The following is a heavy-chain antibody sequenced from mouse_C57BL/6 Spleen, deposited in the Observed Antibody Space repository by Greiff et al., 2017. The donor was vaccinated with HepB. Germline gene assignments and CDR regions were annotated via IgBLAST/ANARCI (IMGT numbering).Heavy chain of an antibody. J-gene: IGHJ4*01. CDR2: IDPSDSYT. CDR3: ARTTTVERAMDY. D-gene: IGHD1-1*01. CDR1: GYTFTSYW. V-gene: IGHV1-69*01. Sequence: VQLQQPGAELVMPGASVKLSCKASGYTFTSYWMHWVKQRPGQGLEWIGEIDPSDSYTNYNQKFKGKSTLTVDKSSSTAYMQLSSLTSEDSAVYYCARTTTVERAMDYWGQGTSVTVSS.